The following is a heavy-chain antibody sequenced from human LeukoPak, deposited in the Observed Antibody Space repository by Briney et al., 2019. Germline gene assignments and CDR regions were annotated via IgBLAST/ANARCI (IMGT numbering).Heavy chain of an antibody. D-gene: IGHD2-21*01. J-gene: IGHJ4*02. V-gene: IGHV3-21*01. Sequence: GGSLRLSCAASGFTFSSNSMNWVRQAPGKGLEWVSSISSSSSYIYYADSVKGRFTVSRDNAQNSLFLQMNSLRAEDTAVYYCATAPTEDGDGSSPGYWGQGTLVTVSS. CDR2: ISSSSSYI. CDR3: ATAPTEDGDGSSPGY. CDR1: GFTFSSNS.